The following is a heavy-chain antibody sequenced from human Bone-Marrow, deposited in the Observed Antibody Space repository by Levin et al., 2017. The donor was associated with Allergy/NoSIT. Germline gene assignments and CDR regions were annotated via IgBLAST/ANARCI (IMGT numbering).Heavy chain of an antibody. CDR1: DDSLNSGGYY. CDR3: AIGFEWEHNGFYYYGFDV. V-gene: IGHV4-61*08. CDR2: IFYSGRT. Sequence: GSLRLSCTVSDDSLNSGGYYWTWIRQAPQKGLEWIADIFYSGRTNYNLFLKSRVTMSLDTSNKQFFLMLTSMTAADTAFYYCAIGFEWEHNGFYYYGFDVWGQGTTVTVSS. D-gene: IGHD1-26*01. J-gene: IGHJ6*02.